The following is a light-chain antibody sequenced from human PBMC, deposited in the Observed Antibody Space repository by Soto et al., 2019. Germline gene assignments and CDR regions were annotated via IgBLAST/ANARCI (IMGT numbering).Light chain of an antibody. CDR2: LSSDGSH. Sequence: QSVLTQSPSASASLGASVKLTCTLSSGHSSYAIAWHQQQPEKGPRYLMKLSSDGSHSKGDGIPDRFSGSSSGAERYLTISSLQSEDEADCYCQTWDTGARVVFGGGTQLTVL. CDR3: QTWDTGARVV. J-gene: IGLJ2*01. V-gene: IGLV4-69*01. CDR1: SGHSSYA.